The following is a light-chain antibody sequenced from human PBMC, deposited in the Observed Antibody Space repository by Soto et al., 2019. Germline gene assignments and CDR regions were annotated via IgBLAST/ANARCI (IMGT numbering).Light chain of an antibody. CDR1: QSVSSY. Sequence: EIVLRQSPATLSLSPGERATLSCRASQSVSSYLAWYQQKPGQAPRLLIYDASNRATGIPARFSGSGSGTDFTLTISSLVPEDFAVYYCQQRSNWPPTFGQGTKVDIK. V-gene: IGKV3-11*01. CDR2: DAS. J-gene: IGKJ1*01. CDR3: QQRSNWPPT.